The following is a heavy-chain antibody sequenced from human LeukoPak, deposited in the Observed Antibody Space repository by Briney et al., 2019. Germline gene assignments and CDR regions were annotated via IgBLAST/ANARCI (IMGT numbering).Heavy chain of an antibody. Sequence: PSETLSLTCTVSGGSISTDGYYWNWIRQHPGKGLEWIGHIYYSGSTYYSPSLRSRVTISADTSKNQFSLKLSSVTAADTGVYYCASSYYGSGSYCKFDPWGQGTLVTVSS. CDR3: ASSYYGSGSYCKFDP. V-gene: IGHV4-31*03. J-gene: IGHJ5*02. CDR1: GGSISTDGYY. D-gene: IGHD3-10*01. CDR2: IYYSGST.